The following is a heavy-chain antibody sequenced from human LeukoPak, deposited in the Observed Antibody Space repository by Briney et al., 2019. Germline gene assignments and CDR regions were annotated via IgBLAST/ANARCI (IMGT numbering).Heavy chain of an antibody. J-gene: IGHJ4*02. D-gene: IGHD2-21*01. CDR2: ISSSGSTI. CDR1: GFTFSDYY. V-gene: IGHV3-11*04. CDR3: ARENNVVVIAYPPFDY. Sequence: GGSLRLSCAASGFTFSDYYMSWIRQAPGKGLEWVSYISSSGSTISYADSVKGRFTISSDNAKNSLYLQMNSLRAEDTAVYYCARENNVVVIAYPPFDYWGQGTLVTVSS.